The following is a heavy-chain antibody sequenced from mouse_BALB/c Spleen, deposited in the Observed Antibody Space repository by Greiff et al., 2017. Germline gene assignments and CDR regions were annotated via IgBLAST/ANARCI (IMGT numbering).Heavy chain of an antibody. Sequence: VQLQQPGAELVRPGASVKLSCKASGYTFTSYWINWVKQRPGQGLEWIGNIYPSDSYTNYNQKFKDKATLTVDKSSSTAYMQLSSPTSEDSAVYYCTRTRITTGAWFAYWGQGTLVTVSA. V-gene: IGHV1-69*02. J-gene: IGHJ3*01. CDR3: TRTRITTGAWFAY. D-gene: IGHD2-4*01. CDR2: IYPSDSYT. CDR1: GYTFTSYW.